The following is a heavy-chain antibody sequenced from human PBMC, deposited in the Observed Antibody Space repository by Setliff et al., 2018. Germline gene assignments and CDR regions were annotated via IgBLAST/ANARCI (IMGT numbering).Heavy chain of an antibody. Sequence: PSETLSLTCGVSGASISSGHYWGWIRQPPGKGLEWIATIYHKGRTYFNPSLQSRVTMSLDRSKNQFSLRLTSVTASDTAVYYCARHLLVQGTYHFDYWGQGSPVTVSS. V-gene: IGHV4-38-2*01. CDR1: GASISSGHY. CDR3: ARHLLVQGTYHFDY. D-gene: IGHD3-10*01. CDR2: IYHKGRT. J-gene: IGHJ4*02.